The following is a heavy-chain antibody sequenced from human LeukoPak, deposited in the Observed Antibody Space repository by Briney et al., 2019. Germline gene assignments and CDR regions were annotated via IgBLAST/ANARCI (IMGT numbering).Heavy chain of an antibody. J-gene: IGHJ4*02. CDR1: GYTFTGYY. Sequence: ASVKVSCKASGYTFTGYYMHWVRQAPGQGLEWMGWINPNSGGTNYAQKLQGRVTMTRDTSISTPYMELSRLRSDDTAVYYCARDRRRNYYDSSGYYFDYWGQGTPVTVSS. D-gene: IGHD3-22*01. CDR3: ARDRRRNYYDSSGYYFDY. CDR2: INPNSGGT. V-gene: IGHV1-2*02.